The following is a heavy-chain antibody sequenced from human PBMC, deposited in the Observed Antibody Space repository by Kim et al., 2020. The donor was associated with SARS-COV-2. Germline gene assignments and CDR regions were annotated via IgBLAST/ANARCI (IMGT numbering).Heavy chain of an antibody. J-gene: IGHJ4*02. D-gene: IGHD1-26*01. CDR3: AKVVGASQGDY. V-gene: IGHV3-23*01. Sequence: GGSLRLSCSVSGFTFSSYAMSWVRQAPGKRLEWVSAIDSSGRVNYADSVKGRFTISRDNYKNTLYLQMNSLRVEDTAIYYCAKVVGASQGDYWGQGTLVT. CDR2: IDSSGRV. CDR1: GFTFSSYA.